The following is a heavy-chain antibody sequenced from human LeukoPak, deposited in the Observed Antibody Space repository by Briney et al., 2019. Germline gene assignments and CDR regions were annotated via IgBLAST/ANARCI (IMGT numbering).Heavy chain of an antibody. J-gene: IGHJ4*02. CDR2: VSYDGKNT. V-gene: IGHV3-30*18. CDR1: GFTFRNYG. CDR3: ANLRGNNWYIEY. Sequence: GGSLRLSCAASGFTFRNYGMHWVRQAPGKGLEWVAVVSYDGKNTYYVDSVKGRFTVSGDNSKNTLYLQMNRLRVEDTAVYYCANLRGNNWYIEYWGQGTLVTVSS. D-gene: IGHD1-1*01.